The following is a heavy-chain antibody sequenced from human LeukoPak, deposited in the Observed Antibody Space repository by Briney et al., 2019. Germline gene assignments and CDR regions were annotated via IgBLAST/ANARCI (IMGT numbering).Heavy chain of an antibody. CDR1: GGSFSGYY. Sequence: SETLSLTCAVYGGSFSGYYWSWIRQPPGKGLEWIGEINHSGSTNYNPSLKSRVTISVDTSKNQFSLKLSSVTAADTAVYYCARGKPHYGSGSYYKGSAYYYMDVWGKGTTVTVSS. D-gene: IGHD3-10*01. CDR3: ARGKPHYGSGSYYKGSAYYYMDV. CDR2: INHSGST. V-gene: IGHV4-34*01. J-gene: IGHJ6*03.